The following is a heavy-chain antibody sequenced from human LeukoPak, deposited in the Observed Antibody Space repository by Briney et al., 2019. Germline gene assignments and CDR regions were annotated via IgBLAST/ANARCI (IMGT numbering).Heavy chain of an antibody. V-gene: IGHV4-4*07. CDR1: GGSISSHY. CDR3: ASYSITGAWAEYFHH. D-gene: IGHD2/OR15-2a*01. CDR2: IHTSGIT. J-gene: IGHJ1*01. Sequence: NPSETLSLTCTVSGGSISSHYWSWVRKPAGKGLEWIGRIHTSGITNYNPSLKSRVTMSVDTSKNQFSLKLSSVTAADTAVYYCASYSITGAWAEYFHHWGQGTLVTVSS.